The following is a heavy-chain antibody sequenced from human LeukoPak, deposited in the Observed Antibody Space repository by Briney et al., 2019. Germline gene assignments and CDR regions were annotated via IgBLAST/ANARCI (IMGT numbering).Heavy chain of an antibody. V-gene: IGHV3-64D*06. CDR2: ISSNGGST. Sequence: GGSLRLSCSASGFTFNSYPVHWVRQAPGKGVEYVSGISSNGGSTYYADSVKGRFTISRDNSKNTLYLQMSSLRAEDTAVYYCVKESGFMVAPNSAFDIWGQGTMVTVSS. CDR1: GFTFNSYP. CDR3: VKESGFMVAPNSAFDI. D-gene: IGHD4/OR15-4a*01. J-gene: IGHJ3*02.